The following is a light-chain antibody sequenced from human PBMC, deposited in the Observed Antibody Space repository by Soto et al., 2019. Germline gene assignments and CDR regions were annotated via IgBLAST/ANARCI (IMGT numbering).Light chain of an antibody. V-gene: IGLV2-8*01. CDR2: EVS. CDR1: SSDVGAYDY. CDR3: SSYAVSDNYV. J-gene: IGLJ1*01. Sequence: QSALTQPPSASGSPGQSVTISCTGTSSDVGAYDYVSWYQHQPGKAPKLMIYEVSKRPSGVPHRFSGSKSATTASLTVAGLHAEEEDYYYCSSYAVSDNYVFGTGTKLTVL.